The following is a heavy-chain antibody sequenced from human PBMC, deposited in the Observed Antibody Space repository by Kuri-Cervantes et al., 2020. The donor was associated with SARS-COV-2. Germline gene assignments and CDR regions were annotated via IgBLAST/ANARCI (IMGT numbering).Heavy chain of an antibody. CDR1: GFTFSSYA. CDR2: ISGSGGNT. D-gene: IGHD1/OR15-1a*01. V-gene: IGHV3-23*01. J-gene: IGHJ4*02. Sequence: GESLKISCAASGFTFSSYAMSWVRQTPGKGLEWVSAISGSGGNTYYADSVKRRFIISKDNSNNTLFLQMNSLRAEDTAVYYCAKSEQLDYWGQGTLVTVSS. CDR3: AKSEQLDY.